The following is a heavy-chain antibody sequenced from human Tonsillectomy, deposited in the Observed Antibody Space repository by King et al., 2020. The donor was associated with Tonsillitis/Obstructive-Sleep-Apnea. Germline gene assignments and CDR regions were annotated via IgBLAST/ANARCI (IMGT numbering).Heavy chain of an antibody. D-gene: IGHD4-11*01. CDR1: GYTFTNYY. CDR2: INPNSGGT. CDR3: ARGRGDYGNYNSFDY. J-gene: IGHJ4*02. Sequence: QLVQSGAEVKKPGASVKVSCKASGYTFTNYYMHWVRQAPGQGLEWMGWINPNSGGTNYAQKFQGRVTMTRDTSISTAYMELCSLRSDDTAVYYCARGRGDYGNYNSFDYWGQGTLVTVSS. V-gene: IGHV1-2*02.